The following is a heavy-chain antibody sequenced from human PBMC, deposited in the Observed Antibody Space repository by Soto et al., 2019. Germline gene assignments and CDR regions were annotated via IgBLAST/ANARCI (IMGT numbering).Heavy chain of an antibody. CDR1: GYTFTGYY. D-gene: IGHD3-9*01. CDR2: INPNSGGT. Sequence: ASVKVSCKASGYTFTGYYMHWVRQAPGQGLEWMGWINPNSGGTNYAQKFQGWVTMTRDTSISTAYMELSRLRSDDTAVYYCARSGRSLYDILTGFFKDWFDPCGQGTLVTVSS. J-gene: IGHJ5*02. V-gene: IGHV1-2*04. CDR3: ARSGRSLYDILTGFFKDWFDP.